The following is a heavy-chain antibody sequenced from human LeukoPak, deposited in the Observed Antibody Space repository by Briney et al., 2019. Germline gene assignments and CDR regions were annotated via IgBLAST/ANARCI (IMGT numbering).Heavy chain of an antibody. CDR3: AKSWGYTRPYYNYMDV. Sequence: GGSLRLSCAASGFTSSNYAMSWVRQAPGKGLEWVSIIGYRGGSIYYAHSVQGRFTISRDNSKNTLSLQMDGLRPEDTAVYYCAKSWGYTRPYYNYMDVWGKGTTVTVSS. J-gene: IGHJ6*03. D-gene: IGHD3-16*02. CDR2: IGYRGGSI. CDR1: GFTSSNYA. V-gene: IGHV3-23*01.